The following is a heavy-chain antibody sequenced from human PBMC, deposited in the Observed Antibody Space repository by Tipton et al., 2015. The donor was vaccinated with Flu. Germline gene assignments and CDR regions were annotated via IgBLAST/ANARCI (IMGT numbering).Heavy chain of an antibody. V-gene: IGHV4-61*02. Sequence: TLSLTCNVSGDSISTGSHYWNWIRQPAGKGLEWIGRIYTSGSTTYNPSLKSRVTISIDTSKNQFSLKLSSVTAADTAVYYCARAPSGGSSIAARPNWFDPWGQGTLVTVSS. J-gene: IGHJ5*02. CDR1: GDSISTGSHY. D-gene: IGHD6-6*01. CDR3: ARAPSGGSSIAARPNWFDP. CDR2: IYTSGST.